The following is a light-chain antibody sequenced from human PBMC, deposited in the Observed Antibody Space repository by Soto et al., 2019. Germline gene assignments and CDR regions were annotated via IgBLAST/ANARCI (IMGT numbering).Light chain of an antibody. CDR1: QRISNW. CDR2: HAS. CDR3: QQSYRSPPT. Sequence: IQMTQSPSSVSASVGDRVTITCRASQRISNWLAWYPQKPGTAPKLLIYHASPLERGVPSRFSGSRSGPDFTLTISSRQPEDFATYDCQQSYRSPPTFGQGTKVDI. J-gene: IGKJ1*01. V-gene: IGKV1-39*01.